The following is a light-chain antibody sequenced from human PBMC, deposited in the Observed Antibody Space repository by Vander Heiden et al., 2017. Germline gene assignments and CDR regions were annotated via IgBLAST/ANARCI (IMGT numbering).Light chain of an antibody. Sequence: SYELTQLPSVSVSPGQTASLTRSGDKLGDKYACWYQPKPGQSPVLVIYQDSKRPSGIPERFSGSNSGNTATLTISETQAMDEADYYCQAWDSSTVVFGGGTKLTVL. V-gene: IGLV3-1*01. J-gene: IGLJ2*01. CDR3: QAWDSSTVV. CDR1: KLGDKY. CDR2: QDS.